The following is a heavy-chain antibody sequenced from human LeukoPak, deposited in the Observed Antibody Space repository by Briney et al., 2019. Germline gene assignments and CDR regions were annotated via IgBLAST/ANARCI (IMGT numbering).Heavy chain of an antibody. CDR2: IKQDGSEK. CDR3: SHQGWIRLRDFDY. J-gene: IGHJ4*02. CDR1: GFTFSSYE. V-gene: IGHV3-7*01. Sequence: GGSLRLSCAASGFTFSSYEMNWVRQAPGKGLEWVANIKQDGSEKYYVDSVKGRFTISRDNAKNSLYLQMNSLRAEDTAVYYCSHQGWIRLRDFDYWGQGTLVTVSS. D-gene: IGHD5-18*01.